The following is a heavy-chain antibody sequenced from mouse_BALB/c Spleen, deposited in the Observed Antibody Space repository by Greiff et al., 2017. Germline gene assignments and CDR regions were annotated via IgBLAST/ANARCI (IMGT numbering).Heavy chain of an antibody. CDR2: INPSSGYT. D-gene: IGHD1-1*01. J-gene: IGHJ3*01. Sequence: QVQLKQSAAELARPGASVKMSCKASGYTFTSYTMHWVKQRPGQGLEWIGYINPSSGYTEYNQKFKDKTTLTADKSSSTAYMQLSSLTSEDSAVYYCARLFDYGSSYRTWFAYWGQGTLVTVSA. V-gene: IGHV1-4*02. CDR3: ARLFDYGSSYRTWFAY. CDR1: GYTFTSYT.